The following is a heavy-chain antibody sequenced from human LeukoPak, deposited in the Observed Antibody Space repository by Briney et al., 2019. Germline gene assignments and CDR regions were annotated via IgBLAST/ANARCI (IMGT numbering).Heavy chain of an antibody. V-gene: IGHV3-7*05. J-gene: IGHJ4*02. CDR2: TNLDGTER. CDR1: GSTVSYFW. CDR3: ARDNVGATPFDY. Sequence: GGSLRLSCAASGSTVSYFWMSWVRQAPGKGLEWVANTNLDGTERHYVDSVKGRFTIYSNNARKSLYLHMNSLRDEDTAVYYCARDNVGATPFDYWGQGTLVTVSS. D-gene: IGHD1-26*01.